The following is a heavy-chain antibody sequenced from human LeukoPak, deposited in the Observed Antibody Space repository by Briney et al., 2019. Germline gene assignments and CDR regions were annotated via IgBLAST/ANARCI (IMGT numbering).Heavy chain of an antibody. D-gene: IGHD1-26*01. CDR1: GFTFSRYA. CDR3: AKGGKWDVTPFDY. J-gene: IGHJ4*02. V-gene: IGHV3-23*01. Sequence: GGSLRLSCAASGFTFSRYAMSWVRQAPGKGLEWVSTISTGGGSTYYPDAVKGRFTISRDNSKNTLYLQVNSLRAEDTAVYYCAKGGKWDVTPFDYWGQGTLVTVSS. CDR2: ISTGGGST.